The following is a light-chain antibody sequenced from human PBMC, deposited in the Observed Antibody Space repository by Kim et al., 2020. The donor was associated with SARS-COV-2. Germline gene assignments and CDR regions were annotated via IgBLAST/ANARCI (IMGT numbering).Light chain of an antibody. CDR3: QQYVSLIT. CDR2: GAS. Sequence: PGEQATRCCRASAMYTSSYFAWYQRKPAQAPRLLICGASRGAPGVPDRFSGSGSGTDFTLTISSLAPEDSAVYFCQQYVSLITFGQGTRLEIK. V-gene: IGKV3-20*01. CDR1: AMYTSSY. J-gene: IGKJ5*01.